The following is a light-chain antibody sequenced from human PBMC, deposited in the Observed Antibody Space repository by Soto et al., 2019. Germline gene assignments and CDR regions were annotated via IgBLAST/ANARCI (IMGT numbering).Light chain of an antibody. CDR3: QQYGSSPYT. Sequence: EIVLTQSPATLSLSPGERATLSCGASQSVSSSDLAWYQQKPGLAPRLLIYDASSRATGIPDRFSGSGSGTDFTLTISRLEPEDFAVYSCQQYGSSPYTFGQGTKLDIK. CDR2: DAS. V-gene: IGKV3D-20*01. CDR1: QSVSSSD. J-gene: IGKJ2*01.